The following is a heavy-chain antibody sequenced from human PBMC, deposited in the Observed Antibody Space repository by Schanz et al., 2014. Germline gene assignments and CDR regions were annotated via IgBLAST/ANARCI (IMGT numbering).Heavy chain of an antibody. CDR2: IYSNGIS. CDR3: ARGIQAWLQWYFDY. Sequence: QVHLQESGPGLVKPSETLSVTCTVSGGSINNYFWTWIRQPAGKGLEWIGRIYSNGISHYNPSLKTQLPRPLDPPKTHFPLTRSSGTAADTAVYYCARGIQAWLQWYFDYWGQGTLVTVSS. D-gene: IGHD5-18*01. V-gene: IGHV4-4*07. CDR1: GGSINNYF. J-gene: IGHJ4*02.